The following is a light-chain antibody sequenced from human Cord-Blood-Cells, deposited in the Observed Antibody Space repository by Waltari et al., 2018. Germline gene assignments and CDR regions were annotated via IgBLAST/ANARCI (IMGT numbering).Light chain of an antibody. CDR1: QSISSY. CDR2: AAS. CDR3: QQSYSTPYT. V-gene: IGKV1-39*01. J-gene: IGKJ2*01. Sequence: DIQMTQSPSSLSASVGDIVTITRRASQSISSYLNWYQQKPGKAPKLLIYAASSLQSGVPSRFSGSGSGTDFTLTISSLQPEDFATYYCQQSYSTPYTFGQGTKLEIK.